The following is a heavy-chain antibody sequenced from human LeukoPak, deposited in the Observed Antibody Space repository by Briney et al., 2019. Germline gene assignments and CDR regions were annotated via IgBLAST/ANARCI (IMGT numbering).Heavy chain of an antibody. J-gene: IGHJ5*02. CDR3: VRVVVPAAGFDP. CDR2: INHSGST. CDR1: GGSFSGYY. Sequence: SETLSLTCAVYGGSFSGYYWSWIRQPPGKGLEWIGEINHSGSTNYNPSLKSRVTISVDTSKNQFSLKLSSVTAADTAAYYCVRVVVPAAGFDPWGQGTLVTVSS. D-gene: IGHD2-2*01. V-gene: IGHV4-34*01.